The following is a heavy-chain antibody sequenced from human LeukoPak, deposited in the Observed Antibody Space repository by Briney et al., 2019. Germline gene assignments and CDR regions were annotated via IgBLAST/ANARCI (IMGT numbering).Heavy chain of an antibody. Sequence: PGGSLRLSCAAPGFTVSSNYMSWVRQAPGKGLEWVSVIYSGGSTYYADSVKGRFTISRDNSKNTLYLQMNSLRAEDTAVYYCARDLMIMSYGMDVWGHGTTVIVSS. CDR2: IYSGGST. CDR3: ARDLMIMSYGMDV. V-gene: IGHV3-53*01. CDR1: GFTVSSNY. D-gene: IGHD3-16*01. J-gene: IGHJ6*02.